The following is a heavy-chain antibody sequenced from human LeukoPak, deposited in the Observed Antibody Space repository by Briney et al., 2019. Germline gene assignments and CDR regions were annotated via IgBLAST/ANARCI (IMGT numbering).Heavy chain of an antibody. CDR1: GFTFSSYS. V-gene: IGHV3-21*01. CDR3: ARAFGGADQFDY. CDR2: ISSSSSYI. Sequence: GESLKISCAASGFTFSSYSMNWVRQAPGKGLEWVSSISSSSSYIYYADSVKGRFTISRDNAKNSLYLQMNSLRAEDTAVYYCARAFGGADQFDYWGQGTLVTVSS. D-gene: IGHD3-10*01. J-gene: IGHJ4*02.